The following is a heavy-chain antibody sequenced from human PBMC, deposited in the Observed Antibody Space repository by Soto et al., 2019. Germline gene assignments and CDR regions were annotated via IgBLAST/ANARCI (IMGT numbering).Heavy chain of an antibody. D-gene: IGHD3-3*01. Sequence: ASVKVSCKASGYTFTSYDINWVRQATGQGLEWMGWMNPNSGNTGYAQKFQGRVTMTRNTSISTAYMELSSLRSEDTAVYYCARGPYYDFWSGYYRDAFDIWGQGTMVTVSS. V-gene: IGHV1-8*01. CDR1: GYTFTSYD. CDR2: MNPNSGNT. CDR3: ARGPYYDFWSGYYRDAFDI. J-gene: IGHJ3*02.